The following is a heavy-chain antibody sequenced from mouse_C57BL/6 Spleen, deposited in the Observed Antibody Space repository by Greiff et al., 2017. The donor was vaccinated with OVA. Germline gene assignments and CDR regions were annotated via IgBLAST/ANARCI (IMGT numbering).Heavy chain of an antibody. CDR3: TRGTTVDPFAY. CDR1: GYTFTDYE. CDR2: IDPETGGT. J-gene: IGHJ3*01. Sequence: VQLQQSGAELVRPGASVTLSCKASGYTFTDYEMHWVKQTPVHGLEWIGAIDPETGGTAYTQKFKGKAILTADKSSSTAYMELRSLTSEDSAVYYCTRGTTVDPFAYWGQGTLVTVSA. V-gene: IGHV1-15*01. D-gene: IGHD1-1*01.